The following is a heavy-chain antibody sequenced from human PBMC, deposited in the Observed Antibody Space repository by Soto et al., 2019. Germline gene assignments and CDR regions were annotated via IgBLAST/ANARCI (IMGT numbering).Heavy chain of an antibody. Sequence: HPGGSLRLSCAASGFTFSSYAMSWVRQAPGKGLEWVSAISGSGGSTYYADSVKGRFTISRDNSKNTLYLQMNSLRAEDTAVYYCAKGRYYDFWSGHFVWFDPWGQGTLVTVSS. D-gene: IGHD3-3*01. V-gene: IGHV3-23*01. CDR2: ISGSGGST. CDR1: GFTFSSYA. J-gene: IGHJ5*02. CDR3: AKGRYYDFWSGHFVWFDP.